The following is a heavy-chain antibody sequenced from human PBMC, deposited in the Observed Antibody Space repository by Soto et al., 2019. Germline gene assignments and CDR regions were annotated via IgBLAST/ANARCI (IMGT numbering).Heavy chain of an antibody. CDR1: GYVFTSYT. J-gene: IGHJ4*02. CDR3: ARDYYFDNSPSTPSAY. V-gene: IGHV1-3*01. CDR2: INPYNGQT. Sequence: QVQLVQSGAEVKEPGASVKVSCRASGYVFTSYTVHWVRQASGQGLEWLGWINPYNGQTGYSQKFQARVTITRDTSATSAYVELSSLTSEDTAVYYCARDYYFDNSPSTPSAYWGQGTLVTVSS. D-gene: IGHD3-22*01.